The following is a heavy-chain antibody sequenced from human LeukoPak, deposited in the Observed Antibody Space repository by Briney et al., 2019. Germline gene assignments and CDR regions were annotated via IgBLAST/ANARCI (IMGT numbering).Heavy chain of an antibody. CDR2: ISSSSSYI. J-gene: IGHJ4*02. V-gene: IGHV3-21*01. Sequence: GGSLRLSCAASGFTFSSYSMNWVRQAPGKGLEWVSSISSSSSYIYYADSVKGRFTISRDNAKNSLYLQMNSLRAEDTAVYYCARDRHRAVVVIPLDYWGQGTLVTVSS. CDR3: ARDRHRAVVVIPLDY. D-gene: IGHD3-22*01. CDR1: GFTFSSYS.